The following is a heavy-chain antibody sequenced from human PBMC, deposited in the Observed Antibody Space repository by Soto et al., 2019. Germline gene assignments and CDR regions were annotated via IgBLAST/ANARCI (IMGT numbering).Heavy chain of an antibody. CDR1: GFTFSSYG. CDR2: ISYDGSNK. J-gene: IGHJ3*02. Sequence: QVQLVESGGGVVQPGRSLRLSCAASGFTFSSYGMHWVRQAPGKGLEWVAVISYDGSNKYYADSVKGRFTISRDNSKNTLYLQMNSLRAEDTAVYYYAKGDCGGDCYSFDAFDIWGQGTMVTVSS. D-gene: IGHD2-21*02. CDR3: AKGDCGGDCYSFDAFDI. V-gene: IGHV3-30*18.